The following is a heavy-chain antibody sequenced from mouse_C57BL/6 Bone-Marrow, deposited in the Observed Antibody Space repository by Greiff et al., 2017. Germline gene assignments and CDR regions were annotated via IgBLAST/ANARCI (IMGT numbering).Heavy chain of an antibody. CDR2: IDPENGDT. CDR3: TTPDYPFDY. CDR1: GFNIKDDY. V-gene: IGHV14-4*01. J-gene: IGHJ2*01. D-gene: IGHD5-5*01. Sequence: VQLQQSGAELVRPGASVKLSCTASGFNIKDDYMHWVKQRPEQGLEWIGWIDPENGDTEYASKFQGKATITADTSSNTAYLQLSSLTSEDTAVYYCTTPDYPFDYWGQGTTLTVSS.